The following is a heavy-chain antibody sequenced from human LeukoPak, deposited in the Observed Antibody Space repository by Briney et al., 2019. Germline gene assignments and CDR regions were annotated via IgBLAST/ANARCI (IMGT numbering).Heavy chain of an antibody. CDR2: ISYDGSNK. CDR3: AKDGGPDAFDI. D-gene: IGHD3-16*01. CDR1: GFTFSSYG. Sequence: PGRSLRLSCAASGFTFSSYGMHWVRQAPGKGLEWVAVISYDGSNKYYADSVKGRFTISRDNSKSTLYLQMNSLRAEDTAVYYCAKDGGPDAFDIWGQGTMVTVSS. V-gene: IGHV3-30*18. J-gene: IGHJ3*02.